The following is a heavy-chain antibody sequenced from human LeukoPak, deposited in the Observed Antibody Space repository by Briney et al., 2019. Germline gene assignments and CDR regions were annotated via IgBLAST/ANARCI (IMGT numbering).Heavy chain of an antibody. V-gene: IGHV3-48*03. Sequence: PGGSLRLSCAASGFTFSSYEMNWVRQAPGKGLEWVSYISSSGSTIYYADSVKGRFTISRDNAKNSLYLQMNGLRAEDTAVYYCARDGVYCSGGSCYSGEYYYYGMDGWGQETTVTVSS. CDR3: ARDGVYCSGGSCYSGEYYYYGMDG. CDR1: GFTFSSYE. J-gene: IGHJ6*02. CDR2: ISSSGSTI. D-gene: IGHD2-15*01.